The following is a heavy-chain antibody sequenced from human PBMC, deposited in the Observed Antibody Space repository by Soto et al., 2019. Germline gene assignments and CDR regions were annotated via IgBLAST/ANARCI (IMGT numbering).Heavy chain of an antibody. CDR1: GYSINDNSYY. CDR3: ARHRKAVWWLPGPDYYYYYRDV. CDR2: ISYAGKI. Sequence: PSETLSLTCAVSGYSINDNSYYWAWIRRPPGKGLEWIGSISYAGKIYRSPSLKSRIAMSVDTSKSQFSLSLTSVTAADTAVYYCARHRKAVWWLPGPDYYYYYRDVWGKGTTVTVSS. V-gene: IGHV4-39*01. D-gene: IGHD5-12*01. J-gene: IGHJ6*03.